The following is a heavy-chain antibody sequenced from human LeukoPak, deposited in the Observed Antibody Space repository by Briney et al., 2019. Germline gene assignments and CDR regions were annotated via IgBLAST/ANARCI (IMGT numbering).Heavy chain of an antibody. CDR2: IYYSGST. CDR1: GGSISSYY. V-gene: IGHV4-59*01. Sequence: SSETLSLTCTVSGGSISSYYWSWIRQPPGKGLEWIGYIYYSGSTNYNPSLKSRVTISVDTSKNQFSLKLSSVTAADTAVYYCARDRRRIVGATGYFDLWGRGTLVTVSS. D-gene: IGHD1-26*01. CDR3: ARDRRRIVGATGYFDL. J-gene: IGHJ2*01.